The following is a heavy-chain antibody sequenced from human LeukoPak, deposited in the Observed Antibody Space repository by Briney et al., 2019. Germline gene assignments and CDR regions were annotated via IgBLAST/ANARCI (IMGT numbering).Heavy chain of an antibody. CDR3: AREDMVRGVRFDY. CDR1: GVSISSGGYS. D-gene: IGHD3-10*01. V-gene: IGHV4-30-2*01. CDR2: IYHSGST. Sequence: SETLSLTCAVSGVSISSGGYSWSWIRQPPGKGLEWIGYIYHSGSTYYNPSLKSRATISVDRSKNQFSLKLSSVTAADTAVYYCAREDMVRGVRFDYWGQGTLVTVSS. J-gene: IGHJ4*02.